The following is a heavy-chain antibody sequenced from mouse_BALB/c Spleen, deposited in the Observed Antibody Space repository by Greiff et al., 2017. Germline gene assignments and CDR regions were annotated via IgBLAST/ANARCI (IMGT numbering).Heavy chain of an antibody. V-gene: IGHV3-6*02. D-gene: IGHD1-1*01. Sequence: EVKLQESGPGLVKPSQSLSLTCSVTGYSITSGYYWNWIRQFPGNKLEWMGYISYDGSNNYNPSLKNRISITRDTSKNQFFLKLNSVTTEDTATYYRAETITTSFDYWGQGTTLTVSS. CDR1: GYSITSGYY. CDR3: AETITTSFDY. CDR2: ISYDGSN. J-gene: IGHJ2*01.